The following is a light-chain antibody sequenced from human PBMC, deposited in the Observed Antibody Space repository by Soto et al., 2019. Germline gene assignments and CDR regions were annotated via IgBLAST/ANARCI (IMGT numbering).Light chain of an antibody. J-gene: IGKJ2*01. CDR3: QQYNIYSPYT. CDR2: KAS. Sequence: DIQMTQSPSTLSASVGDRVTITCRASQSISSWLAWYQQKPGKAPKLLIYKASSLESGVPSRFSGSGSGTEFTLTSSILQPDDFATYYCQQYNIYSPYTFGQGTKLEIK. CDR1: QSISSW. V-gene: IGKV1-5*03.